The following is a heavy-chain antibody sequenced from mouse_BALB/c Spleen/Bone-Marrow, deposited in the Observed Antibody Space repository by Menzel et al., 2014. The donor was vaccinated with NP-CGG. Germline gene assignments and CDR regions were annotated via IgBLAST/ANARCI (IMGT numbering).Heavy chain of an antibody. J-gene: IGHJ4*01. V-gene: IGHV2-9*02. D-gene: IGHD1-1*01. CDR1: GFSLTSYG. CDR2: IWAGGST. CDR3: ARGSYYEGAMDY. Sequence: VMLVESGPGLVAPSQSLSITCTVSGFSLTSYGVHWVRQPPGKVLEWLGVIWAGGSTNYNSALMSRLSISKDNSKSQVFLKMNSLQTDDTAMYFCARGSYYEGAMDYWGQGTSVTVSS.